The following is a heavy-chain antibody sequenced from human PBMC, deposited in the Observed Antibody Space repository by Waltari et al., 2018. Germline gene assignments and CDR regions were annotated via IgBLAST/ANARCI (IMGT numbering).Heavy chain of an antibody. CDR1: GGSISRGGYY. CDR3: ARQWLRRGDFDY. J-gene: IGHJ4*02. V-gene: IGHV4-31*03. CDR2: IYYSGST. D-gene: IGHD5-12*01. Sequence: QVQLQESGPGLVKPSQTLSLTCTVSGGSISRGGYYWSWIRQHPGKGLEWIGYIYYSGSTYYNPSLKSRVTISVDTSKNQFSLKLSSVTAADTAVYYCARQWLRRGDFDYWGQGTLVTVSS.